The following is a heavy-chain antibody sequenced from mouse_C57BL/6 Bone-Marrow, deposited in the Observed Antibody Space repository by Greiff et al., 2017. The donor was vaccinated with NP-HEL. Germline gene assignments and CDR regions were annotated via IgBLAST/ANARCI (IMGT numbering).Heavy chain of an antibody. Sequence: EVKVEESGAELVKPGASVKLSCTASGFNIKDYYMHWVKQRTEQGLEWIGRIDPEDGETKYAPKFQGKATITADTSSNTAYLQLSSLTSEDTAVYYCARSDTRDSWFAYWGQGTLVTVSA. CDR2: IDPEDGET. J-gene: IGHJ3*01. V-gene: IGHV14-2*01. D-gene: IGHD3-1*01. CDR1: GFNIKDYY. CDR3: ARSDTRDSWFAY.